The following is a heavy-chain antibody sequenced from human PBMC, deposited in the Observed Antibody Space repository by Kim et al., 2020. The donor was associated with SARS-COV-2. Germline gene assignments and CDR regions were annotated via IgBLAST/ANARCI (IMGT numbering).Heavy chain of an antibody. V-gene: IGHV1-18*01. CDR3: ARVEEVVAAMGWFDP. Sequence: ASVKVSCKASGYTFTSYGISWVRQAPGQGLEWMGWISAYNGNTNYAQKLQGRVTMTTDTSTSTAYMELRSLRSDDTAVYYCARVEEVVAAMGWFDPWGQGTLVTVSS. CDR1: GYTFTSYG. J-gene: IGHJ5*02. D-gene: IGHD2-15*01. CDR2: ISAYNGNT.